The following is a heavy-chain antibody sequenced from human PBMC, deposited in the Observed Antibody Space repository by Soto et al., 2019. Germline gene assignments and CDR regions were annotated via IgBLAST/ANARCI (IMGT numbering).Heavy chain of an antibody. CDR2: IKQDGSER. J-gene: IGHJ6*04. V-gene: IGHV3-7*01. CDR3: VTISGPIMTDGWRAPAPKNYYSYGMDI. D-gene: IGHD6-19*01. CDR1: GFTFGRYG. Sequence: EVQLVESGGDLVQPGGSLRLSCAASGFTFGRYGMTWVRQAPGKGLQWVANIKQDGSERHYVDSVRGRFIISRHNAENSLHLHMPSLRAEATAVDYCVTISGPIMTDGWRAPAPKNYYSYGMDIWGKGTTVIVSS.